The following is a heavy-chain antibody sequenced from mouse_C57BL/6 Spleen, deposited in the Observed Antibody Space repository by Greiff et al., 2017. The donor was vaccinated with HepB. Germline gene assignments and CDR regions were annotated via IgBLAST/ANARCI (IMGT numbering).Heavy chain of an antibody. CDR2: INPSTGGT. J-gene: IGHJ2*01. V-gene: IGHV1-42*01. CDR1: GYSFTGYY. D-gene: IGHD2-5*01. CDR3: ARGSNYVFDY. Sequence: VQLQQSGPELVKPGASVKISCKASGYSFTGYYMNWVKQSPEKSLEWIGEINPSTGGTTYNQKFKAKATLTVDKSSSSAYMQLKSLTSEDSAVYYCARGSNYVFDYWGQGTTLTVSS.